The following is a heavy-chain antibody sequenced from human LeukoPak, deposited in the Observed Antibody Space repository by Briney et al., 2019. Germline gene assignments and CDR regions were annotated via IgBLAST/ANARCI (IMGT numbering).Heavy chain of an antibody. CDR2: ISSSSSYI. J-gene: IGHJ6*04. D-gene: IGHD2-2*01. CDR3: ASFGGNIVVVPADPRGIDGMDV. V-gene: IGHV3-21*01. CDR1: GFTFSSYS. Sequence: PGGSLRLSCAASGFTFSSYSMNWGRQAPGKGLEWVSSISSSSSYIYYADSVKGRFTISRDNAKNSLYLQMNSLRAEDTAVYYCASFGGNIVVVPADPRGIDGMDVWGKGTTVTVSS.